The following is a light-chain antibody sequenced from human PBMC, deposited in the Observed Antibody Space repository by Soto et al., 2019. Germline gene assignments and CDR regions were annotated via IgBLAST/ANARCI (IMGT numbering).Light chain of an antibody. Sequence: QYVLTQPASVSGSPGQSITISCTGTNNDVGAYNYVSWYQQHPGKAPKTMVYDVSHRPSGVSNRFSGSKSGNTASLTISGLQAEDEADYYCSSYTRSNTVVCGGGTKLTVL. CDR3: SSYTRSNTVV. V-gene: IGLV2-14*03. J-gene: IGLJ3*02. CDR1: NNDVGAYNY. CDR2: DVS.